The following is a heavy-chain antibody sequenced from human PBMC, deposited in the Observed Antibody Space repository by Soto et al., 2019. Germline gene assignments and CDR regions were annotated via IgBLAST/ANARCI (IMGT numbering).Heavy chain of an antibody. Sequence: SETLSLTCTVSGGSISSYYWSWIRQPPGKGLEWIGYIYYSGSTNYNPSLKSRVTISVDTSKNQFSLKLSSVTAADTAVYDCARGDSGYLYYYYYYMDVWGKGTTVTVSS. CDR1: GGSISSYY. D-gene: IGHD5-12*01. CDR3: ARGDSGYLYYYYYYMDV. CDR2: IYYSGST. V-gene: IGHV4-59*08. J-gene: IGHJ6*03.